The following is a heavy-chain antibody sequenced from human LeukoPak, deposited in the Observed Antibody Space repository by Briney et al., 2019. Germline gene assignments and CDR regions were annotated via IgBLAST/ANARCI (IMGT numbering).Heavy chain of an antibody. CDR2: ISSSSSYI. J-gene: IGHJ4*02. Sequence: PGGSLRLSCAASGFTFSSYCMDWVRQTPGKGLEWVSSISSSSSYIYYADSVKGRFTISRDNAKNSLYLQMNSLRAEDTAVYYCAKADRGAMVTGRYFDYWGQGTLVTVSS. V-gene: IGHV3-21*01. CDR3: AKADRGAMVTGRYFDY. D-gene: IGHD5-18*01. CDR1: GFTFSSYC.